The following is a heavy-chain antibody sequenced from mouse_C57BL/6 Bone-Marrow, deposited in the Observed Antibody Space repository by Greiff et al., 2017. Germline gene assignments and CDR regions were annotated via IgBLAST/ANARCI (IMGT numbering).Heavy chain of an antibody. D-gene: IGHD2-3*01. CDR1: GFTFSSYA. V-gene: IGHV5-4*01. J-gene: IGHJ4*01. Sequence: EVQLVESGGGLVKPGGSLKLSCAASGFTFSSYAMSWVRQTPAKRLEWVATISDGGSYTYYPDNVKGRFTISRDNAKNNLYLQMSHLKSEDTAMYYCARDRGYFLYYYAMDYWGQGTSVTVSS. CDR3: ARDRGYFLYYYAMDY. CDR2: ISDGGSYT.